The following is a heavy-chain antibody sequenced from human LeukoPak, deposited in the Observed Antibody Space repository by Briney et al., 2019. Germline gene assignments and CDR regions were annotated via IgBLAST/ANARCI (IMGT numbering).Heavy chain of an antibody. CDR2: ISYTGGT. Sequence: SETLSLTCTVSGGSISNYYWSWIRQPPGEGLEWIGFISYTGGTNYNPSLKSRVTVSVDTSKNQFSLKVTSVTAADTAVYYCARTIKSGNYYWFDPWGQGTLVTVSS. J-gene: IGHJ5*02. D-gene: IGHD1-26*01. CDR1: GGSISNYY. V-gene: IGHV4-59*01. CDR3: ARTIKSGNYYWFDP.